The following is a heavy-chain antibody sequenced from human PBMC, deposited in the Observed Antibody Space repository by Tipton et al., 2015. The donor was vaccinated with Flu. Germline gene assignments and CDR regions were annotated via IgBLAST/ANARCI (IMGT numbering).Heavy chain of an antibody. J-gene: IGHJ3*01. CDR2: SSANGDET. CDR1: GFTVSSNY. V-gene: IGHV3-23*01. Sequence: GSLRLSCAASGFTVSSNYMSWVRQAPGKGLEWVSVSSANGDETHHADSVKGRFTMSRDNSKNTMYLQMNSLRAEDTAVYYCATDVWGPGTMVTVSS. CDR3: ATDV.